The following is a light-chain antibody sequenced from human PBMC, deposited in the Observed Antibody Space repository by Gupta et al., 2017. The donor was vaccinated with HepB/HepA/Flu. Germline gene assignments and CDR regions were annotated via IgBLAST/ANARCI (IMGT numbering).Light chain of an antibody. CDR2: LGS. J-gene: IGKJ2*02. Sequence: DNVMTQSPLSLPGTPGESASISCRSSQSLVKSNGYNYLDWYLQKPGQSPQLLIYLGSNRASGVPDRFSGSGSGADFTLKISRVEADDVGVYYCMQALQSPRTFGQGTKLEIK. CDR1: QSLVKSNGYNY. CDR3: MQALQSPRT. V-gene: IGKV2-28*01.